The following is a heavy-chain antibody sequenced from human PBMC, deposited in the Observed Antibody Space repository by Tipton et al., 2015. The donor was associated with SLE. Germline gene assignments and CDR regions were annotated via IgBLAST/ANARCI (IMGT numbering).Heavy chain of an antibody. CDR2: ISHSGRT. J-gene: IGHJ3*02. CDR1: GGSFSGYH. D-gene: IGHD3-3*01. V-gene: IGHV4-34*01. Sequence: TLSLTCTLSGGSFSGYHWSWIHQPPGEGLEWIGEISHSGRTNYSPSLKSRVSISLDASRDQFSLKLSSVTAADTAVYYCARLRITFSGVIIIPGSGFDIWGQGTVVTVSS. CDR3: ARLRITFSGVIIIPGSGFDI.